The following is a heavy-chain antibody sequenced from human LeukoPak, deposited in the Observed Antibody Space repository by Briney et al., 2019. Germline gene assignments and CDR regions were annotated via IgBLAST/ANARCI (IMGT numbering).Heavy chain of an antibody. J-gene: IGHJ4*02. CDR2: FDPEDGET. V-gene: IGHV1-24*01. Sequence: ASVKVSCKVSGYTLTELSMHWVRQAPGKGLEWMGGFDPEDGETIYAQKFQGRVTMTKDTSTDTAYMELSSLRSEDTAVYYCATGGGYRDYWGQGTLVTVSS. D-gene: IGHD6-13*01. CDR1: GYTLTELS. CDR3: ATGGGYRDY.